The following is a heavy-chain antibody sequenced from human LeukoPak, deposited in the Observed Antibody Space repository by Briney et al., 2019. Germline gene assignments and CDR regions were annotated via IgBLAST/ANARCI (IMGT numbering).Heavy chain of an antibody. V-gene: IGHV1-2*06. Sequence: ASVKVSFKASGYTFTGYYMHWVRQPPGQGLDWMGRINPNSGGTNYAQKFQGRVTMTRDTSISTAYMELSRLRSDDTAVYYCARDRGQQLVSGYWGQGTLVTVSS. CDR1: GYTFTGYY. D-gene: IGHD6-13*01. CDR3: ARDRGQQLVSGY. J-gene: IGHJ4*02. CDR2: INPNSGGT.